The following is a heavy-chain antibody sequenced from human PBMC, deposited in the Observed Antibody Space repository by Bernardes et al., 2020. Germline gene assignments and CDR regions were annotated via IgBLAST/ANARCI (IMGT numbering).Heavy chain of an antibody. Sequence: GESLKISCKGSGYSFTSYWIGWVRQMPEKGLEWMGIIYPGDSDTRYSPSFQGPVTISADKSISTAYLQWSSLKASDTAMYYCARLEYSSSSLSSSQPNVYYYYGMDVWGKGTTVTVSS. J-gene: IGHJ6*04. CDR1: GYSFTSYW. CDR3: ARLEYSSSSLSSSQPNVYYYYGMDV. D-gene: IGHD6-6*01. V-gene: IGHV5-51*01. CDR2: IYPGDSDT.